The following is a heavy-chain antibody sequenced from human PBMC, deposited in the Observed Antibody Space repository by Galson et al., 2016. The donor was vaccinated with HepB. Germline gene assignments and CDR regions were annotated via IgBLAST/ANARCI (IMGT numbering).Heavy chain of an antibody. CDR1: GFTFSSYG. J-gene: IGHJ3*02. CDR3: ARDFCRPTGALDI. CDR2: ISSSSSYI. D-gene: IGHD2-15*01. V-gene: IGHV3-21*01. Sequence: SLRLSCAASGFTFSSYGMNWVRQAPGKGLEWVSSISSSSSYINYADSVKGRFNISRDNAKNSLNLQMNSLRAEDTAVYYCARDFCRPTGALDIWGQGTMVTVSS.